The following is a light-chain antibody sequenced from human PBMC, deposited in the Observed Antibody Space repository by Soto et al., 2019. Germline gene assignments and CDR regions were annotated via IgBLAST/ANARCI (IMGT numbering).Light chain of an antibody. CDR3: QQYNGYPLT. CDR1: QSISDL. J-gene: IGKJ5*01. CDR2: KAS. Sequence: DIQMTQSPSTLSASVGDRVTITCRASQSISDLLAWYQQKPGRAPTLLIYKASSLESGVPSRFSGSGSGTEFTLTISSLQPDDFANYYCQQYNGYPLTFGQGTRLEIK. V-gene: IGKV1-5*03.